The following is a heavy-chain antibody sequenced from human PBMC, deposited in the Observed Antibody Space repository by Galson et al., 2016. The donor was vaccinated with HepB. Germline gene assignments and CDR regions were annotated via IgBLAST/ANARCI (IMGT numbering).Heavy chain of an antibody. J-gene: IGHJ4*02. V-gene: IGHV3-23*01. CDR1: GFTFTNYA. CDR2: ISGSGSGT. CDR3: AKEKGTGYSPFDY. D-gene: IGHD2-8*02. Sequence: SLRLSCAASGFTFTNYAMSWVRQAPGKGLEWVSGISGSGSGTYYTDSVKGRFTISRDNSKNTLYLQMNSLRAEDTAFYYCAKEKGTGYSPFDYVGQGTLVTVSS.